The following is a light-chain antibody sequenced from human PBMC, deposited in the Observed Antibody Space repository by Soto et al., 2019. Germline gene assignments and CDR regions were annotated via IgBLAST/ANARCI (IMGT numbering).Light chain of an antibody. CDR2: AAS. CDR3: QQTYSTLNS. Sequence: DIQLTQSPSFLSASVGDRVTITCRASQGMSRYLAWYQQKPGKAPQLLIYAASTLQSGVPSRFSGRGSGTEFTLTISSLQPEDFATYYCQQTYSTLNSFGQGTKLEIK. V-gene: IGKV1-9*01. CDR1: QGMSRY. J-gene: IGKJ2*03.